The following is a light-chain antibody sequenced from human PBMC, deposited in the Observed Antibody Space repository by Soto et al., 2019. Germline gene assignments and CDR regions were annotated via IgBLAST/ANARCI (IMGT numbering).Light chain of an antibody. CDR3: LQRSDWPLT. CDR2: DAS. CDR1: QNIRTF. J-gene: IGKJ4*01. V-gene: IGKV3-11*01. Sequence: DIILTQSPDTLSLSPGERATLSCRASQNIRTFLAWYQQKPGQAPRLLISDASYMDTGIPPRFSGSGSGTDFTLTISSLEPEDFAVYYCLQRSDWPLTFRGGSKVEI.